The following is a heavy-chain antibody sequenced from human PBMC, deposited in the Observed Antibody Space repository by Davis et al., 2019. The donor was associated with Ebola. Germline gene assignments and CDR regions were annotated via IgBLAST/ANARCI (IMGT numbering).Heavy chain of an antibody. CDR3: AREGCSGGSCYGWFDP. CDR2: INPNSGGT. J-gene: IGHJ5*02. V-gene: IGHV1-2*04. Sequence: ASVKVSCKASGYTFTSYYMHWVRQAPGQGLEWMGWINPNSGGTNYAQKFQGWVTMTRDTSISTAYMELSRLRSDDTAVYYCAREGCSGGSCYGWFDPWGQGTLVTVSS. CDR1: GYTFTSYY. D-gene: IGHD2-15*01.